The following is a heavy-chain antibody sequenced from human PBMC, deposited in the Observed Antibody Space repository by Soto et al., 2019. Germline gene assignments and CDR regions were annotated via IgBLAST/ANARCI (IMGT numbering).Heavy chain of an antibody. J-gene: IGHJ6*02. Sequence: QVQLQQWGAGLLKPSETLSLTCAVYGGSFSGYYWSWIHQPPGKGLEWIGEINHSGSTNYNPSLKSRVTISVDTSKNQFSLKLSSVTAADTAVYYCARRVSYVGVAAAVDYGMDVWGQGTTVTVSS. CDR1: GGSFSGYY. D-gene: IGHD2-15*01. CDR3: ARRVSYVGVAAAVDYGMDV. CDR2: INHSGST. V-gene: IGHV4-34*01.